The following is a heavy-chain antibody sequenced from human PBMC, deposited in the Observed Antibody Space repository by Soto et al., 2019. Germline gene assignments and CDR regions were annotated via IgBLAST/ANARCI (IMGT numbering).Heavy chain of an antibody. CDR2: IYYSGST. D-gene: IGHD3-22*01. CDR3: ARVDSGYYDSSGPDAFDI. V-gene: IGHV4-31*03. J-gene: IGHJ3*02. Sequence: QVQLQESGPGLVKPSQTLSLTCTVSGGSISSGGYYWSWIRQHPGKGLEWIGYIYYSGSTYYNPSLKSRVTIAVDTSKNQFSLKLSSVTAADTAVYYCARVDSGYYDSSGPDAFDIWGQGTMVTVSS. CDR1: GGSISSGGYY.